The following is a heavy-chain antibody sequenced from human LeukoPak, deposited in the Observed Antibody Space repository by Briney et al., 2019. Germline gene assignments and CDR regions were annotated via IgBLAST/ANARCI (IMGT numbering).Heavy chain of an antibody. CDR3: ARGKSTRDQLLYPYTAGWFDP. D-gene: IGHD2-2*02. J-gene: IGHJ5*02. Sequence: PSETLSLTCTVSGGSISSYYWSWIRQPPGKGLEWIGYIYYSGSTNYNPSLKSRVTISVDTSKNQFSLKLSSVTAADTTVYYCARGKSTRDQLLYPYTAGWFDPWGQGTLVTVSS. CDR1: GGSISSYY. V-gene: IGHV4-59*01. CDR2: IYYSGST.